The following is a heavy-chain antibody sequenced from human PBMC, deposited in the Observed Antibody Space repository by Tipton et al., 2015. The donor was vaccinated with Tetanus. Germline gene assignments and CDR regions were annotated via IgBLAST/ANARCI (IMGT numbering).Heavy chain of an antibody. CDR1: GFTFSSYG. CDR2: ISSDGSNK. CDR3: AKDLGRNDSGTILCYYYYGMDV. V-gene: IGHV3-30*18. Sequence: SLRLSCAAPGFTFSSYGVHWVRQAPGKGLEWVAVISSDGSNKHYSESVKGRFTISRDNSKNTLYLQMNSLRAEDTAVYYCAKDLGRNDSGTILCYYYYGMDVWGQGTTVTVSS. J-gene: IGHJ6*02. D-gene: IGHD3-10*01.